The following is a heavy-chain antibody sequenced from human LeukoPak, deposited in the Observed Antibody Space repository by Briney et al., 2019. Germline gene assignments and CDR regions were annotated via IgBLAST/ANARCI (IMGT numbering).Heavy chain of an antibody. Sequence: ESLTISCMGSGYRFTSYCSGWVRQMPGKGLEWMGIIYPVESDTRNSPSFQGQVTISAPKAISTAYLQGRGLRASAAAMSCCAGPAMSYDSSGYYPVYYFDYWGQGTLVTVSS. D-gene: IGHD3-22*01. J-gene: IGHJ4*02. CDR2: IYPVESDT. CDR1: GYRFTSYC. V-gene: IGHV5-51*01. CDR3: AGPAMSYDSSGYYPVYYFDY.